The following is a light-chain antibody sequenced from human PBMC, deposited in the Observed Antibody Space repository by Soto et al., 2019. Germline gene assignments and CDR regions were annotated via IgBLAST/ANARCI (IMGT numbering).Light chain of an antibody. Sequence: EIVLTQSPGTLSLSTGERATLSCRASQSVSSTFLAWYQQKPGQAPRLLVYGASSRATGIPDRFSGSGSGKDFTLTISRLEPENFAVYYCQQYENSPWTFGQRTKVEI. CDR1: QSVSSTF. CDR2: GAS. V-gene: IGKV3-20*01. CDR3: QQYENSPWT. J-gene: IGKJ1*01.